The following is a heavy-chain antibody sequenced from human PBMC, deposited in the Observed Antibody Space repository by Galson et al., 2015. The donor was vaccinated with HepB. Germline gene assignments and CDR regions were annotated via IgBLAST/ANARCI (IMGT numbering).Heavy chain of an antibody. CDR1: GFTFSSYW. D-gene: IGHD4-17*01. CDR3: ARVIPVMTTAANPEDAFDI. Sequence: SLRLSCAASGFTFSSYWMHWVRQAPGKGLVWVSRINSDGSSTSYADSVKGRFTISRDNAKNTLYLQMNSLRAEDTAVYYCARVIPVMTTAANPEDAFDIWGQGTMVTVSS. V-gene: IGHV3-74*01. CDR2: INSDGSST. J-gene: IGHJ3*02.